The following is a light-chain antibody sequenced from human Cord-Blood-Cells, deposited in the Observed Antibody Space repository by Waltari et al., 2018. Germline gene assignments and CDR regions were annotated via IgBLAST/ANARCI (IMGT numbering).Light chain of an antibody. CDR1: SSDVGSSTL. J-gene: IGLJ2*01. CDR2: EGS. V-gene: IGLV2-23*01. Sequence: QSALTQPASVSGSPGPSLTISGTGTSSDVGSSTLVSWYQQHPGKAPKLMIYEGSKRPSGVSNRFSGSKSGNTASLTISGLQAEDEADYYCCSYAGSVVFGGGTKLTVL. CDR3: CSYAGSVV.